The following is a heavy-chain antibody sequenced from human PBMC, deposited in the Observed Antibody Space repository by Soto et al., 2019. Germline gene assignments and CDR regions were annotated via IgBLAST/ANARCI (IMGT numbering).Heavy chain of an antibody. CDR3: ARRTKIAAAGYYYGMDV. CDR1: GYTSTGYY. V-gene: IGHV1-2*02. D-gene: IGHD6-13*01. J-gene: IGHJ6*02. Sequence: ASVKVSCKASGYTSTGYYMHWVRQAPGQGLEWMGWINPNSGGTNYAQKFQGRVTMTRDTSISTAYMELSRLRSDDTAVYYCARRTKIAAAGYYYGMDVWGQGTTVTVSS. CDR2: INPNSGGT.